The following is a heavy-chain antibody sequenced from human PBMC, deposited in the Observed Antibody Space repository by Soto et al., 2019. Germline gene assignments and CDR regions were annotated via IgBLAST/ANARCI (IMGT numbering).Heavy chain of an antibody. CDR3: AAGYSISVFDP. V-gene: IGHV4-61*01. J-gene: IGHJ5*02. CDR2: VYYIGRT. CDR1: GGSVSSGSFY. Sequence: QVQLQESGPGLVKPSETLSLSCTISGGSVSSGSFYWSWIRQPPGMGLEWIGFVYYIGRTNYNPSLKSRVAISVDTSKNQFSLKLSSVTPADTAVYYCAAGYSISVFDPWGQGTLVTVSS. D-gene: IGHD6-13*01.